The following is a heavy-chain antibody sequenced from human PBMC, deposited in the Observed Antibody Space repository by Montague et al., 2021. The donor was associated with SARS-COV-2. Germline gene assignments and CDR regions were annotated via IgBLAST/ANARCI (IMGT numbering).Heavy chain of an antibody. D-gene: IGHD3-9*01. CDR3: AHSYDILTGSALVT. Sequence: PALVKPTQTLTLTCTFSGFSLSTTGMSVGWIRQPPGKALEWLALIYWDDDKCYSPSLKNWLTITWATSKSQVVLTMTNMDPVDTATYYCAHSYDILTGSALVTWGQGTLVTVSS. J-gene: IGHJ5*02. CDR2: IYWDDDK. CDR1: GFSLSTTGMS. V-gene: IGHV2-5*02.